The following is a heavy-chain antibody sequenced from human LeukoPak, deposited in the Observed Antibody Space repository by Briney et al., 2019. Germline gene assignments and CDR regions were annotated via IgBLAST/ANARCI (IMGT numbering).Heavy chain of an antibody. CDR3: ATSNPPLVRELLRC. CDR1: GYTLTELS. V-gene: IGHV1-24*01. J-gene: IGHJ4*02. CDR2: FDPEDGET. Sequence: GASVKVPCKVSGYTLTELSMHWVRQAPGKGLEWMGGFDPEDGETIYAQKFQGRVTMTEDTSTDTAYMELSSLRSEDTAVYYCATSNPPLVRELLRCWGQGTLVTVSS. D-gene: IGHD1-26*01.